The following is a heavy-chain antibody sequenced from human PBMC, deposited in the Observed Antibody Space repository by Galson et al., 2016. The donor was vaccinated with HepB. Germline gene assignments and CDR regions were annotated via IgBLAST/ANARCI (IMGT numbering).Heavy chain of an antibody. Sequence: SLRLSCAVSGFPFSHYNMNWVRQPPGKGLEWVSSISGSSSYIYYTDSVKGRFTISRDNARNSLFLQMNSLRVEDTAMYFCASEVGVIAAAHFDSWGQGTLVTVSS. V-gene: IGHV3-21*01. CDR3: ASEVGVIAAAHFDS. CDR2: ISGSSSYI. CDR1: GFPFSHYN. J-gene: IGHJ4*02. D-gene: IGHD6-13*01.